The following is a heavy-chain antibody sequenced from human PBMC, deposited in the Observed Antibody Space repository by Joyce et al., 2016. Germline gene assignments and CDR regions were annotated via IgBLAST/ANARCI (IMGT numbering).Heavy chain of an antibody. D-gene: IGHD6-19*01. V-gene: IGHV3-30*03. Sequence: QVQLVESGGGVVQPGRSLRLSCAASGFAFNGYGMHWVRQAQGKGLVGVAIISHDVINKYYADSVKGRFTISRDNSKNTLYLQMNSLRTEDTALYYCARSEARGSGWFILAYWGQGTLVTVSS. CDR3: ARSEARGSGWFILAY. J-gene: IGHJ4*02. CDR1: GFAFNGYG. CDR2: ISHDVINK.